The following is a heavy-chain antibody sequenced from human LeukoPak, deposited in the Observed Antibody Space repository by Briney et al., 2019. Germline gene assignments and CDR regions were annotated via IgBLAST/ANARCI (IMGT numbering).Heavy chain of an antibody. Sequence: GGSLRLSCAASGSTFSSYAMHWVRQAPGKGLEWVAVISYDGSNKYYADSVKGRFTISRDNSKNTLYLQMNSLRAEDTAVYYCAKARAMAYFDYWGQGTLVTVSS. V-gene: IGHV3-30-3*01. J-gene: IGHJ4*02. CDR2: ISYDGSNK. CDR3: AKARAMAYFDY. CDR1: GSTFSSYA. D-gene: IGHD5-18*01.